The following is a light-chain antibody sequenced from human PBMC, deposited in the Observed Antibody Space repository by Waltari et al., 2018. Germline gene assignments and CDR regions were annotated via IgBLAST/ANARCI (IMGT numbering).Light chain of an antibody. J-gene: IGKJ2*01. CDR1: HTLNTW. CDR2: ETS. V-gene: IGKV1-5*03. Sequence: DIDMTQSPSFLSASLVDSRTITCRVRHTLNTWLAWYPQEPGKRPRVLIYETSTLETGVPSRFSGSASGTEFTLTISSLQRDDSATYYCQQYNSYSTLGEGTKLEIK. CDR3: QQYNSYST.